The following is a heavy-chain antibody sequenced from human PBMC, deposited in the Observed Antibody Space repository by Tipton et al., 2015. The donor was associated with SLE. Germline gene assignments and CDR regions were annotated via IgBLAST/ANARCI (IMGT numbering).Heavy chain of an antibody. J-gene: IGHJ6*03. Sequence: QSGAEVRKPGASVKVSCKASGYTFINFGIHWVRQAPGQGLEWMGGISAYNGHTNYAQKVQGRVTMTTDASTSPAYMELRTLKSDDSAVYFCARAAAGVHNYYCFMDVWGKGTTLTVSS. D-gene: IGHD1-1*01. CDR1: GYTFINFG. V-gene: IGHV1-18*01. CDR2: ISAYNGHT. CDR3: ARAAAGVHNYYCFMDV.